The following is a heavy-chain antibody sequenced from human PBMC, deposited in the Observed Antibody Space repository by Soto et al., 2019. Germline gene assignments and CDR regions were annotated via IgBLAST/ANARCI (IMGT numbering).Heavy chain of an antibody. CDR1: GFSFVNYA. V-gene: IGHV3-23*01. D-gene: IGHD6-19*01. CDR3: AKATTNGGWFNPFDY. Sequence: XGSLRLSCAAAGFSFVNYAMNWVRQAPGKGLEWVSGLSGSGTSTYYADSVKGRFTISRDNSRDTLFLQMNSLTADDTAVYYCAKATTNGGWFNPFDYWGQGALVTVSS. J-gene: IGHJ4*02. CDR2: LSGSGTST.